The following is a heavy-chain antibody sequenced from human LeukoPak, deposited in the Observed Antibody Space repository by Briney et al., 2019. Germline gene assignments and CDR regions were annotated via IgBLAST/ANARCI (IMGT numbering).Heavy chain of an antibody. D-gene: IGHD3-22*01. Sequence: GGSLRLSCAASGFTFSSYGMHWVRQAPGKGLEWVAVIPYDGSNKYYADSVKGRFTISRDNSKNTLYLQMNSLRAEDTAVYYCAKVPYYYDSSGYYRRRDAFDIWGQGTMVTVSS. V-gene: IGHV3-30*18. J-gene: IGHJ3*02. CDR2: IPYDGSNK. CDR3: AKVPYYYDSSGYYRRRDAFDI. CDR1: GFTFSSYG.